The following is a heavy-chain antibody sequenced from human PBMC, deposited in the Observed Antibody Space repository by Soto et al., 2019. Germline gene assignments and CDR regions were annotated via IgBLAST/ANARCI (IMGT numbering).Heavy chain of an antibody. V-gene: IGHV6-1*01. Sequence: SQTLSLTCAISGDSVSSNSAAWNWIRQSPSRGLEWLGRTYYRSKWYNDYAVSVKSRITINPDTSKNQFSLQLNSVTPEDTAVYYCARGSTIFGSYYYYGMDVWGQGTTVTVSS. CDR3: ARGSTIFGSYYYYGMDV. J-gene: IGHJ6*02. CDR2: TYYRSKWYN. D-gene: IGHD3-3*01. CDR1: GDSVSSNSAA.